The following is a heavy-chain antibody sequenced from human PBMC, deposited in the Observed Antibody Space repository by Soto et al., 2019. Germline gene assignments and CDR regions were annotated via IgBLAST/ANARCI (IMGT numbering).Heavy chain of an antibody. J-gene: IGHJ6*02. CDR1: NETLTTYG. Sequence: QVHLVQSGAEVKKPGASVKVSCKASNETLTTYGISWVRQAPGQGLEWMGWVSGYSGHSSSAQEFQDRVIMTTDTSTSTDYMELRSLTSDDSALYFCARDSSSSGYYYGMDVWGQGTTVTVSS. CDR3: ARDSSSSGYYYGMDV. D-gene: IGHD6-6*01. CDR2: VSGYSGHS. V-gene: IGHV1-18*01.